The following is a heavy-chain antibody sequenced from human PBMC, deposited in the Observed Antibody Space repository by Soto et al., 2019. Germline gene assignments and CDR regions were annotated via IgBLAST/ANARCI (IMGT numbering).Heavy chain of an antibody. D-gene: IGHD6-6*01. CDR2: LIPIFGAA. CDR3: ARGRSSPNFDP. V-gene: IGHV1-69*01. Sequence: QVQLVQSGAEVRKPGSSVKVSCKISGGTFTNYVIICLGQALGQGLGWMGGLIPIFGAANLAQKFQGRVTITADESTSTVNMELSSLTSEDTAVYYCARGRSSPNFDPWGQGTLVTVSS. J-gene: IGHJ5*02. CDR1: GGTFTNYV.